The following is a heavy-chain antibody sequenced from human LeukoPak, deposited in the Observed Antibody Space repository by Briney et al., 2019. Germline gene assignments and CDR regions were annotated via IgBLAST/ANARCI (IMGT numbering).Heavy chain of an antibody. Sequence: GAPVKVSCKASGYTFTGYYIHWVRQAPGQGLEWMGWINPNSGGTNYAQKFQGRVTMTRDTSISTAYMELRRLRSDDRAVYYCARGPPTIVVVITTGDFDSWGQGTLVTVSS. J-gene: IGHJ4*02. CDR2: INPNSGGT. V-gene: IGHV1-2*02. CDR3: ARGPPTIVVVITTGDFDS. CDR1: GYTFTGYY. D-gene: IGHD3-22*01.